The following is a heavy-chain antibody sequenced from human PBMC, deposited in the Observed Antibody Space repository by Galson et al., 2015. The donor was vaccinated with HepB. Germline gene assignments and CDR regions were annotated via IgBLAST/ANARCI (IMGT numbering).Heavy chain of an antibody. D-gene: IGHD6-19*01. J-gene: IGHJ4*02. CDR2: IIPILGIA. Sequence: SCKASGGTFSSYAISWVRQAPGQGLEWMGRIIPILGIANYAQKFQGRVTITADKSTSTAYMELSSLRSEGTAVYYCARDTSSGWSYWGQGTLVSVSS. V-gene: IGHV1-69*04. CDR1: GGTFSSYA. CDR3: ARDTSSGWSY.